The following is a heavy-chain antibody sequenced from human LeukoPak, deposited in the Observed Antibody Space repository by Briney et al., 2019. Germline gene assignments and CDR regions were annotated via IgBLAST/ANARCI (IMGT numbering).Heavy chain of an antibody. J-gene: IGHJ4*02. V-gene: IGHV4-31*03. CDR3: ARDRGYGSGSYYYDY. CDR1: GGSINSVGYY. D-gene: IGHD3-10*01. CDR2: IYYSGST. Sequence: SETLSLTCTVPGGSINSVGYYWSWIRQHPGKGLEWIGYIYYSGSTYYNPSLKSRVTISIDTSKNQFSLKLSSVTAADTAVYYCARDRGYGSGSYYYDYWGQGTLVTVSS.